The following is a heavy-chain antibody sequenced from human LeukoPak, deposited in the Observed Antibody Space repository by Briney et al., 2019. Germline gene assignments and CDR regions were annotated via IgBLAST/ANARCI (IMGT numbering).Heavy chain of an antibody. Sequence: SETLSLTCTVSGGSVSSGGYYWSWIRQHPGKGLEWIGYIYYSGSTYYNPSLKSRVTISVDTSKNQFSLKLSSVTAADTAVYYCARENEGSLGIYWGQGTLVTVSS. CDR1: GGSVSSGGYY. V-gene: IGHV4-31*03. J-gene: IGHJ4*02. CDR2: IYYSGST. D-gene: IGHD7-27*01. CDR3: ARENEGSLGIY.